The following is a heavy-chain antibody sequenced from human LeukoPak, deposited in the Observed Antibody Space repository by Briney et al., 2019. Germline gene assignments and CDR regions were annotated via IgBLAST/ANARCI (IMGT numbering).Heavy chain of an antibody. J-gene: IGHJ4*02. CDR1: GYTFTGYY. Sequence: GASVKVSCKASGYTFTGYYMHWVRQAPGQGPEWMGWISPKNGNSNYAQKFQGRVTMTTDTSTSTAYMDLRSLRSDDTAVYYCARGASEYRVYARGWQHLSPLDYWGQGTLVTVSS. D-gene: IGHD5/OR15-5a*01. CDR3: ARGASEYRVYARGWQHLSPLDY. V-gene: IGHV1-18*04. CDR2: ISPKNGNS.